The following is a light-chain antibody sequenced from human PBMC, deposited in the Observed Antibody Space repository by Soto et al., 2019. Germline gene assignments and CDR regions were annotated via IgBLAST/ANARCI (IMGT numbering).Light chain of an antibody. CDR2: NNN. J-gene: IGLJ2*01. CDR3: ASWDDRLGAVI. V-gene: IGLV1-47*02. CDR1: SSNIGSSY. Sequence: QSVLTQPPSTSGTPGQRVTISCSGSSSNIGSSYVFWFQHLPGTAPKLLMYNNNQRPSGVPDRVSASKSGTSASLAISGLRSEDEAVYYCASWDDRLGAVIFGGGTKVTVL.